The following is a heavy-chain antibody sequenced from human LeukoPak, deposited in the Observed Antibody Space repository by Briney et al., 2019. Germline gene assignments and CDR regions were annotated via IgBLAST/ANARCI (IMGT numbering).Heavy chain of an antibody. CDR3: AKDLFAGMAVGTTLFDY. CDR1: GFTFNNYA. J-gene: IGHJ4*02. CDR2: ISGSGGTT. Sequence: PGGSLRLSCAASGFTFNNYAMSWVRQAPGKGLEWVSSISGSGGTTYYADSVKGRFTISRDNSKNTLYLQMNSLRAEDTAVYYCAKDLFAGMAVGTTLFDYWGQGTLVTVSS. D-gene: IGHD1-26*01. V-gene: IGHV3-23*01.